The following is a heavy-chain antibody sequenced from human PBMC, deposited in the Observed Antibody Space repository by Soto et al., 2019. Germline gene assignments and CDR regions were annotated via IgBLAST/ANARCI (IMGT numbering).Heavy chain of an antibody. D-gene: IGHD2-15*01. J-gene: IGHJ5*02. CDR2: ISGSGGST. Sequence: EVQLLESGGGLVHPGGSLRLSCAASGFTFSSYAMSWVRQAPGKGMEWVSAISGSGGSTYYADSVKGRFTNSRDNSKNTLYLQMNSLRDEDTAVYYCEKAGGGVAPYNWFEPWGQGTLVTVSS. V-gene: IGHV3-23*01. CDR3: EKAGGGVAPYNWFEP. CDR1: GFTFSSYA.